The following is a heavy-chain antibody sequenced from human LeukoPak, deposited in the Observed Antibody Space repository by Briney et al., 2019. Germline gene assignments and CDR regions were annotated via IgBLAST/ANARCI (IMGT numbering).Heavy chain of an antibody. Sequence: GRSLRLSCAASGFTFSNYWMHSVRQAPGKGLVWVSRINSDGSSTTYADSVKGRFTISRDNAKNTLYLQMNSLRAEDTAVYYCARDPHGYWWFDPWGQGTLVTVSS. CDR2: INSDGSST. V-gene: IGHV3-74*03. CDR1: GFTFSNYW. J-gene: IGHJ5*02. D-gene: IGHD5-18*01. CDR3: ARDPHGYWWFDP.